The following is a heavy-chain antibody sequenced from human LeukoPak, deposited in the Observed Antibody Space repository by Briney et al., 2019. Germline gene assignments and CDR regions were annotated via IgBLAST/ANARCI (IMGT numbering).Heavy chain of an antibody. CDR3: ARGPGMVRGVRFDY. CDR1: GGSISSYY. D-gene: IGHD3-10*01. Sequence: SETLSLTCTVSGGSISSYYWSWIRQPPGKGLEWIGSIYYSGSTNYNPSLKSRVTISVDTSKNQFSLKLSSVTAADTAVYYCARGPGMVRGVRFDYWGQGTLVTVSS. V-gene: IGHV4-59*01. CDR2: IYYSGST. J-gene: IGHJ4*02.